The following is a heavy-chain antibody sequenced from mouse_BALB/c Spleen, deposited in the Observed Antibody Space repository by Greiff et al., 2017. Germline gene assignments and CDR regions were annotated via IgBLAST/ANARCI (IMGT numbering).Heavy chain of an antibody. V-gene: IGHV5-17*02. CDR3: ARLAYYGSSYDY. CDR1: GFTFSSFG. J-gene: IGHJ2*01. Sequence: EVNLQESGGGLVQPGGSRKLSCAASGFTFSSFGMHWVRQAPEKGLEWVAYISSGSSTIYYADTVKGRFTISRDNPKNTLFLQMTSLRSEDTAMYYCARLAYYGSSYDYWGQGTTLTVSS. D-gene: IGHD1-1*01. CDR2: ISSGSSTI.